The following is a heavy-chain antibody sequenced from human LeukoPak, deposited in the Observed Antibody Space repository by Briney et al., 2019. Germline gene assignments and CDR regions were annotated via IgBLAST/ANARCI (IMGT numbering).Heavy chain of an antibody. CDR2: IFPCGGEI. V-gene: IGHV3-23*01. CDR1: GFTFSTFA. J-gene: IGHJ4*02. CDR3: ATYRQVLLPFES. D-gene: IGHD2-8*02. Sequence: GGSLRLSCAASGFTFSTFAMIWVRQPPGKGLEWVSSIFPCGGEIHYADSVRGRFTISRDNSKSTLSLQMNSLRAEDTAIYYCATYRQVLLPFESWGQGTLVTVSS.